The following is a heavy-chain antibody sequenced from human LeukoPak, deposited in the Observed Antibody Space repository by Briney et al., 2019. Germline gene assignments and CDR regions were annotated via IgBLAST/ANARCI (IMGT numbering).Heavy chain of an antibody. Sequence: SETLSLTCTVSGGSISSGGYYWSWIRQHPGKGLEWIGYIYYSGSTYYNPSLKSRVTISVDTSKNQFSLKLSSVTAADTAVYYCARAGSPFRGVVVPAPLWYFDLWGRGTLVTVSS. CDR3: ARAGSPFRGVVVPAPLWYFDL. CDR1: GGSISSGGYY. V-gene: IGHV4-31*03. D-gene: IGHD2-2*01. CDR2: IYYSGST. J-gene: IGHJ2*01.